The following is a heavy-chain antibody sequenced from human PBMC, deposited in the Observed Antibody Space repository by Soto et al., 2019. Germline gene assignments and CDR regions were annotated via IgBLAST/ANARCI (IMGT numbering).Heavy chain of an antibody. CDR3: AGKNEASTYRPGGGMDV. Sequence: QVQLQESGPGLVKPSGTLSLTCVVSGGSISTGNWWTWVRQPPGKRLEWIGEIYHNGARTYNPSLKGRVPKKIDKSKNQIPLNLTPGTAAETATYYFAGKNEASTYRPGGGMDVWGQGITVTVSS. CDR2: IYHNGAR. V-gene: IGHV4-4*02. J-gene: IGHJ6*02. D-gene: IGHD1-1*01. CDR1: GGSISTGNW.